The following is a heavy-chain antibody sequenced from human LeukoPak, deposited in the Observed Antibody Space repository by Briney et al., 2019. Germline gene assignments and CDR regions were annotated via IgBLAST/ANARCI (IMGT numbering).Heavy chain of an antibody. J-gene: IGHJ4*02. D-gene: IGHD6-13*01. V-gene: IGHV4-4*07. CDR1: GGSISSYY. CDR2: IYTSGST. CDR3: ASEKYSSSWFLDY. Sequence: PSETLSPTCTVSGGSISSYYWSWIRQPAGKGLEWIGRIYTSGSTNYNPSLRSRVTMSVDTSKNQFSLKLSSVTAADTAVYYCASEKYSSSWFLDYWGQGTLVTVSS.